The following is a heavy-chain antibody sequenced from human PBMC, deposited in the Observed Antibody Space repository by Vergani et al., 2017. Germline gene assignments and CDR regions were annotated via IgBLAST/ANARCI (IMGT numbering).Heavy chain of an antibody. Sequence: QVQLQESGPGLVKPSETLSLTCTVSGGSISNYYWSWIRQPPGKGLEWIGYIYYRGDTNYNPSLKSRVTISVDTSKNQFSLKLSSVTAADTAVYYCARGLPPYYFDYWGQGTLVSVSS. V-gene: IGHV4-59*01. CDR2: IYYRGDT. CDR3: ARGLPPYYFDY. J-gene: IGHJ4*02. D-gene: IGHD2-21*01. CDR1: GGSISNYY.